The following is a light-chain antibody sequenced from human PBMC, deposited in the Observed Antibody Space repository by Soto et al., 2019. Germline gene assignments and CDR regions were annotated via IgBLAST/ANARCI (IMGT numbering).Light chain of an antibody. V-gene: IGKV3-11*01. CDR1: QSVSTS. CDR3: QVRDVWPS. CDR2: DAS. Sequence: IVLTQSPGTLALSPGESAVLSCRASQSVSTSLAWYQHKPGQAPRLFIYDASKRAPGIPARFAGSGSGTDFTLTISSLEPDDIAVYYCQVRDVWPSFGQGTKVEI. J-gene: IGKJ1*01.